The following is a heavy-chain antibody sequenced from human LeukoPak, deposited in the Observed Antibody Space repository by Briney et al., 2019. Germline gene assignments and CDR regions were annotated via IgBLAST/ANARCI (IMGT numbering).Heavy chain of an antibody. CDR1: GYTFTSYG. CDR3: ARVPPEVRFLEWFYYYYGMDV. CDR2: ISAYNGNT. J-gene: IGHJ6*02. D-gene: IGHD3-3*01. V-gene: IGHV1-18*01. Sequence: ASVKVSCKASGYTFTSYGISWVRQAPGQGLEWMGWISAYNGNTNYAQKLQGRVTMTTDTSTSTAYMELRSLRSDDTAVYYCARVPPEVRFLEWFYYYYGMDVWGQGTTVTVSS.